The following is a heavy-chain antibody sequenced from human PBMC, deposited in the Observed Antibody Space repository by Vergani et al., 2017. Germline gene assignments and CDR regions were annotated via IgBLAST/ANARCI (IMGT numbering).Heavy chain of an antibody. CDR2: ISGSGGST. J-gene: IGHJ6*03. V-gene: IGHV3-23*01. Sequence: EVQLLESGGGLVQPGGSLRLSCAASGFTFSSYAMSWVRQAPGKGLEWVSAISGSGGSTYYADSVKGRFTISRDNSKNTLYLQMNSLRDEDTAVYYCASRTYYDYYMDVWGKGTTVIVSS. CDR1: GFTFSSYA. CDR3: ASRTYYDYYMDV.